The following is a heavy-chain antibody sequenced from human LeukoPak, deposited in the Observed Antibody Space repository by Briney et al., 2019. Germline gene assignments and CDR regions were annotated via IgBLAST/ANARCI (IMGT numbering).Heavy chain of an antibody. Sequence: PSETLSLTCTVSGGSISSSSYYWGWIRQPPGKGLEWIGSIYYSGSTYYNPSLKSRVTISVDTSKNQFSLKLSSVTAADTAVYYCASLPYDSWSGYYSGYFDYWGQGTLVTVSS. CDR1: GGSISSSSYY. CDR2: IYYSGST. J-gene: IGHJ4*02. CDR3: ASLPYDSWSGYYSGYFDY. V-gene: IGHV4-39*01. D-gene: IGHD3-3*01.